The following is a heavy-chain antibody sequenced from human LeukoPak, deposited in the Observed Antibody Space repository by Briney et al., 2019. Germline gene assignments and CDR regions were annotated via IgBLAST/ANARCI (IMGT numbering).Heavy chain of an antibody. D-gene: IGHD6-19*01. CDR2: INPNSGGT. Sequence: ASVKVSCKASGFTFTGYYMHWVRQAPGQGLEWMGWINPNSGGTNYAQKFQGSVTMTRDTSVSTAYMELSRLTSDDTAVYYCARVPYRSGWYVIDYWGQGTLVTVSS. CDR1: GFTFTGYY. V-gene: IGHV1-2*02. CDR3: ARVPYRSGWYVIDY. J-gene: IGHJ4*02.